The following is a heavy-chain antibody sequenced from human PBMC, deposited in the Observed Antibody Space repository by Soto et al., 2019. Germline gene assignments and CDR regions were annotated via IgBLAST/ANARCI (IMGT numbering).Heavy chain of an antibody. CDR3: ARHSDDYYGDYEYFDY. V-gene: IGHV5-10-1*01. D-gene: IGHD4-17*01. J-gene: IGHJ4*02. CDR1: GYSFTNYW. Sequence: EVQLVQSGAEVKKPGESLRISCKGSGYSFTNYWISWVRQMPGKGLEWMGRIDPSDSYTNYSPSFQGHVTISADKSISTAYLQWSSLKASDTAMYYCARHSDDYYGDYEYFDYWGQGTLVTVSS. CDR2: IDPSDSYT.